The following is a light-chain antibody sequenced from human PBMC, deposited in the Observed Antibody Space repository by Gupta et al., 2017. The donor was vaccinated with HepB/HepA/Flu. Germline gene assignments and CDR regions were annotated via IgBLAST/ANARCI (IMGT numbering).Light chain of an antibody. CDR1: QDISNY. CDR3: QQYENLPPIT. Sequence: DIQMTQSPSSLSASVGDRVTITCQASQDISNYLNWYQQKPGKAPKLLIYDASNLETGVPSRFSGSGSGKDFTFTISSRQQEDIASYYCQQYENLPPITFGQGTXLEIK. J-gene: IGKJ5*01. V-gene: IGKV1-33*01. CDR2: DAS.